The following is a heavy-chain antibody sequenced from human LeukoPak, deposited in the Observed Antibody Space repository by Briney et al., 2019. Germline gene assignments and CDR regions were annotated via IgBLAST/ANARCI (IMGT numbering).Heavy chain of an antibody. J-gene: IGHJ4*02. Sequence: GGSLRLSCAASGFTFSDYYMSWIRQAPGKGLEWVSYISSSGSTIYYADPVKGRFTISRDNAKNSLYLQMNSLRAEDTAVYYCARDRYDYSSGWSNPDYWGQGTLVTVSS. CDR3: ARDRYDYSSGWSNPDY. CDR2: ISSSGSTI. D-gene: IGHD6-19*01. CDR1: GFTFSDYY. V-gene: IGHV3-11*01.